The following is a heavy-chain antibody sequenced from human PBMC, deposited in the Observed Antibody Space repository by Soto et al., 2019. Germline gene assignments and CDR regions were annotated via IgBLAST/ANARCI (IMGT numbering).Heavy chain of an antibody. CDR2: ISCSGGST. CDR3: AKDRHYYGSGSYCWDC. Sequence: PGGSLRLSCAASGFTFSSYAMSWVRQAPGQGLEWGSAISCSGGSTYYGECVTGRLTICRDNPKNTLYLQMNSLRAEDTAVYYCAKDRHYYGSGSYCWDCWGQGTRVTVAS. V-gene: IGHV3-23*01. D-gene: IGHD3-10*01. J-gene: IGHJ4*02. CDR1: GFTFSSYA.